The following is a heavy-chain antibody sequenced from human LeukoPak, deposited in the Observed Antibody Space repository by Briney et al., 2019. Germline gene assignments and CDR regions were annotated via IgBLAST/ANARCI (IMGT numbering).Heavy chain of an antibody. CDR2: ISSSGSTI. Sequence: GGSLRLSCAASGFTFSDYYMSWIRQAPGKGLEWVSYISSSGSTIYYADSVKGRFTISRDNAKNSLYLQMNSLRAEDTAVYYCARDSALYCSSTSCQNFDYWGQGAPVTVSS. V-gene: IGHV3-11*01. D-gene: IGHD2-2*01. CDR1: GFTFSDYY. CDR3: ARDSALYCSSTSCQNFDY. J-gene: IGHJ4*02.